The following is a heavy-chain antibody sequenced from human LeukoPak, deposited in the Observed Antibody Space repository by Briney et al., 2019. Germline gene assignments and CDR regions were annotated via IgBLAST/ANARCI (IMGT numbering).Heavy chain of an antibody. CDR2: IGISSGNT. Sequence: PGGSLRLSCAASGFNFIDYSMNWVRQAPGKGLEWISYIGISSGNTKYADSVKGRFTNSRDKARNSLYLQMNSLRVEDTAVYYCARDHRYAFDNWGHGTLVTVSS. V-gene: IGHV3-48*01. CDR3: ARDHRYAFDN. CDR1: GFNFIDYS. D-gene: IGHD5-12*01. J-gene: IGHJ4*01.